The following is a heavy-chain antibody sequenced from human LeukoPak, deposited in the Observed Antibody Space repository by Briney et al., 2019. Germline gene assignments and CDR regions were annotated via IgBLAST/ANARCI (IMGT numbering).Heavy chain of an antibody. Sequence: ASVKVSCKASGYTFTSYGISWVRQAPGQGLEWMGWMNPNSGNTGYAQKFQGRVTMTRNTSISTAYMELSSLRSEDTAVYYCARGTRWFDPWGQGTLVTVSS. CDR1: GYTFTSYG. CDR3: ARGTRWFDP. J-gene: IGHJ5*02. CDR2: MNPNSGNT. V-gene: IGHV1-8*02.